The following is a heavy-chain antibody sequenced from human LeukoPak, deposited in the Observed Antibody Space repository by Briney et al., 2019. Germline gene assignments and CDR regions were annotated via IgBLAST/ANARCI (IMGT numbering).Heavy chain of an antibody. V-gene: IGHV3-23*01. D-gene: IGHD6-13*01. CDR3: ARGRKGSPGYYFDY. J-gene: IGHJ4*02. CDR1: GFTFSSYS. CDR2: ISDFDENT. Sequence: GGSLRLSCAASGFTFSSYSMNWVRQAPGKGLEWVSSISDFDENTYYADSVKGRFTMSRDNSRNTLYLQMNNLRAEDTAVYYCARGRKGSPGYYFDYWGQGTLVTVSS.